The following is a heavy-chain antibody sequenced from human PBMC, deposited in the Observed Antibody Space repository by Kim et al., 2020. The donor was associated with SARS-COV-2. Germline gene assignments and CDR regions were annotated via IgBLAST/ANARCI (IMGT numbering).Heavy chain of an antibody. D-gene: IGHD3-3*01. Sequence: SETLSLTCTVSGGSISSSSYYWGWIRQPPGKGLEWIGSIYYSGSTYYNPSLKSRVTISVDTSKNQFSLKLSSVTAADTAVYYCASQGPNYDFWSGYLYWGQGTLVTVSS. V-gene: IGHV4-39*01. CDR2: IYYSGST. CDR1: GGSISSSSYY. CDR3: ASQGPNYDFWSGYLY. J-gene: IGHJ4*02.